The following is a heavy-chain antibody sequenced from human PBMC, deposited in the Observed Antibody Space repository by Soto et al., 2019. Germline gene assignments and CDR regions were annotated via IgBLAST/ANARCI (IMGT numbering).Heavy chain of an antibody. Sequence: QLQLQESGPGLVKPSETLSLTCTVSGGSISSSSYYWGWIRQPPGKGLEWIGSIYYSGSTYYNPSLRSRVTISVDTSKNQFSLKLSSVTAADTAVYYCARRITIFGVVIREWYFDLWGRGTLVTVSS. V-gene: IGHV4-39*01. D-gene: IGHD3-3*01. CDR2: IYYSGST. J-gene: IGHJ2*01. CDR1: GGSISSSSYY. CDR3: ARRITIFGVVIREWYFDL.